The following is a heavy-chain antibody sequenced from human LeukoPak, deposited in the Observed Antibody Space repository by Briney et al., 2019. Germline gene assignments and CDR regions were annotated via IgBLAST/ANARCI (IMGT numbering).Heavy chain of an antibody. D-gene: IGHD3-3*01. CDR1: GGSISSYY. Sequence: PSETLSLTCTVPGGSISSYYWSWIRQPPGKGLEWIGYIYYSGSTNYNPSLKSRVTISVDTSKNQFSLKLSSVTAADTAVYYCARRTMYSEYFDYWGQGTLVTVSS. CDR3: ARRTMYSEYFDY. V-gene: IGHV4-59*08. CDR2: IYYSGST. J-gene: IGHJ4*02.